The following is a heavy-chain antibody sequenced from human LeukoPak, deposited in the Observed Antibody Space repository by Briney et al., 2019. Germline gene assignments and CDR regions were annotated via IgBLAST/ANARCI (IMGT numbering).Heavy chain of an antibody. CDR2: INPNSGGT. CDR1: GGTFSSYA. Sequence: ASVKVSCKASGGTFSSYAISWVRQAPGQGLEWMGWINPNSGGTNYAQKFQGRVTMTRDTSISTAYMELSRLRSDDTAVYYCASVIAAAGGVDYWGQGTLVTVSS. V-gene: IGHV1-2*02. D-gene: IGHD6-13*01. J-gene: IGHJ4*02. CDR3: ASVIAAAGGVDY.